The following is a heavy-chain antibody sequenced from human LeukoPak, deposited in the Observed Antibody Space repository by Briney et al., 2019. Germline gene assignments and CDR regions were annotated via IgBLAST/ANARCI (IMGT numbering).Heavy chain of an antibody. D-gene: IGHD1-26*01. CDR3: ARASRWELVDY. V-gene: IGHV3-33*01. CDR1: GFTFSSYG. J-gene: IGHJ4*02. CDR2: IWYDGSNK. Sequence: GGSLRLSCAASGFTFSSYGMHRVRQAPCKGLEWVAVIWYDGSNKYYADSVKGRFTISRDNAKNSLFLQMNSLRGEDTAVYYCARASRWELVDYWGQGTLVTVSS.